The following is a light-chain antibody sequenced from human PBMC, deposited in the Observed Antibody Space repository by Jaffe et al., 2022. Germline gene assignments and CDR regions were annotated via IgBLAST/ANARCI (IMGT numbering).Light chain of an antibody. CDR3: GTWDSSLTVV. V-gene: IGLV1-51*02. CDR1: SSNIGNNY. Sequence: QSVLTQPPSVSAAPGQRVTISCSGSSSNIGNNYVSWYQQLPGTAPKLLIYENNRRPSGIPDRFSASKSGTSATLGITGLQTGDEADYYCGTWDSSLTVVFGGGTKLTVL. CDR2: ENN. J-gene: IGLJ2*01.